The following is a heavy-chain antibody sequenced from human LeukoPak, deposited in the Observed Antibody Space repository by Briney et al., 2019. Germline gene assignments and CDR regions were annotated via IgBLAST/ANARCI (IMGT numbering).Heavy chain of an antibody. CDR3: ARTVAMATTCPHFDY. V-gene: IGHV4-59*01. J-gene: IGHJ4*02. CDR1: GGSISNYY. Sequence: AETLSLTCTVSGGSISNYYWTWIRQPPGKGLEWIGYIYYSGTTNYNPSLKSRVSMSVDTSKNQFSLKLSSVTAADTAVYYCARTVAMATTCPHFDYWGQGTLVTVSS. D-gene: IGHD5-24*01. CDR2: IYYSGTT.